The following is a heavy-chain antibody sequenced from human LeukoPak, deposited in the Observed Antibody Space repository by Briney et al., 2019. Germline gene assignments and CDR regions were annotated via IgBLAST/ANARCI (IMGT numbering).Heavy chain of an antibody. J-gene: IGHJ5*02. D-gene: IGHD3-10*01. V-gene: IGHV3-30-3*01. CDR3: ARDGRALWFGEQNWFDP. CDR2: ISYGGSNK. CDR1: GFTFSSYA. Sequence: PGRSLRLSCAASGFTFSSYAMHWVRQAPGKGLEWVAVISYGGSNKYYADSVKGRFTISRDNSKNTLYLQMNSLRAEDTAVYYCARDGRALWFGEQNWFDPWGQGTLVTVSS.